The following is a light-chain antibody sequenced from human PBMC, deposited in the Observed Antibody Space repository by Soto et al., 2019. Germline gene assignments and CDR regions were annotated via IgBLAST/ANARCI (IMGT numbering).Light chain of an antibody. J-gene: IGLJ1*01. CDR1: ASDIGGYSF. V-gene: IGLV2-8*01. CDR2: DVN. Sequence: QSALTQPPSASGSPGQSVAISCTGTASDIGGYSFVSWYQQHPGKAPKLLIYDVNKRPSGVPDRFSGSKSGNTASLTVSGLQAEDEAEYCSAHGGTNPYVFGTGTKLTVL. CDR3: SAHGGTNPYV.